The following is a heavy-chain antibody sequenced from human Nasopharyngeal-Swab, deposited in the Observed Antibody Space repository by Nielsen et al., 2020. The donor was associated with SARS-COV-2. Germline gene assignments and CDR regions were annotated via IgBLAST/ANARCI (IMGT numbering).Heavy chain of an antibody. CDR2: IKQDGSEK. D-gene: IGHD3-22*01. CDR1: GFTFSSYA. J-gene: IGHJ4*02. CDR3: ARGGFLDY. Sequence: GGSLRLSCAASGFTFSSYATSWVRQAPGKGLEWVANIKQDGSEKYYVDSVKGRFTISRDNAKNSLYLQMNSLRAEDTAVYYCARGGFLDYWGQGTLVTVSS. V-gene: IGHV3-7*04.